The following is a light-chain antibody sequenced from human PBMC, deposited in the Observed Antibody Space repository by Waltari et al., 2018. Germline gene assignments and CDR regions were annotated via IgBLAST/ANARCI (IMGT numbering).Light chain of an antibody. J-gene: IGKJ2*01. CDR2: WAS. CDR1: KSVLYSSDNKNY. CDR3: QQYYSDPNN. V-gene: IGKV4-1*01. Sequence: DIVMTQSPDSLAVSLGERATINCKSSKSVLYSSDNKNYLGWYQQKPGHPPKLLISWASTRESGVPDRFSGSGSGTDFTLTISSPQAEDVAVYYCQQYYSDPNNFGQGTKLEIE.